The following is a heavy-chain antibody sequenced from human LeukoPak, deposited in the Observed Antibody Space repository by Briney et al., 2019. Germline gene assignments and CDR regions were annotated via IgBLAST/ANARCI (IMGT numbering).Heavy chain of an antibody. CDR1: GFTSTSYA. D-gene: IGHD3-22*01. Sequence: GGSLRPSCAPSGFTSTSYATSWDRPAPGGGLGWVSAICGSGGSTCYADSVRGRFTISKDTSKNTLYLQMNSLRAEDTAVYYCAKGLGGLRLGYSPYYFDYWGQGTLVTVSS. J-gene: IGHJ4*02. CDR2: ICGSGGST. CDR3: AKGLGGLRLGYSPYYFDY. V-gene: IGHV3-23*01.